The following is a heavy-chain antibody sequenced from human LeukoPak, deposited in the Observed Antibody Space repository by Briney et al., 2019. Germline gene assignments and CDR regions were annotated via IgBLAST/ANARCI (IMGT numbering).Heavy chain of an antibody. J-gene: IGHJ4*02. CDR2: ISSSSSYI. D-gene: IGHD3-10*01. CDR3: ARKRGYYYGPGSSGFYY. Sequence: GGSLRLSCAASGFTFSSYSMNWVRQAPGKGLEWVSSISSSSSYIYYADSVKGRFTISRDNAKNSLYLQMNSLRAEDTAVYYCARKRGYYYGPGSSGFYYGGREPRVTAS. V-gene: IGHV3-21*01. CDR1: GFTFSSYS.